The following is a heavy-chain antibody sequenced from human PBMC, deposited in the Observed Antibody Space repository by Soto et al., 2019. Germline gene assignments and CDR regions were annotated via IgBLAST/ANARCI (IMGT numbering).Heavy chain of an antibody. V-gene: IGHV4-59*08. CDR3: ATSTWWDYDILTGGFDY. J-gene: IGHJ4*02. D-gene: IGHD3-9*01. Sequence: QVQLQESGPGLVKPSETLSLTCTVSGGSISSYYWSWIRQPPGKGLEWIGYIYYSGSTNYNPSLKSRVTISVDTSKNQFSLKLSSVTAADTAVYYCATSTWWDYDILTGGFDYWGQGTLVTVSS. CDR1: GGSISSYY. CDR2: IYYSGST.